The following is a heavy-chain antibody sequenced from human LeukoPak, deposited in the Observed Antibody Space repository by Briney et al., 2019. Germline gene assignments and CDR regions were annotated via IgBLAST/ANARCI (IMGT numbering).Heavy chain of an antibody. V-gene: IGHV3-23*01. D-gene: IGHD3-9*01. CDR2: LSGSGSSA. CDR3: AKGLTNLGDD. CDR1: GFTFSTYA. Sequence: GSLRLSCAASGFTFSTYAMSWVRQAPGKGLEWVSGLSGSGSSAYYADSVKGRFTISRDNSKNTLYLQMNSLRPEDTAVYYCAKGLTNLGDDWGQGTLVIVSS. J-gene: IGHJ4*02.